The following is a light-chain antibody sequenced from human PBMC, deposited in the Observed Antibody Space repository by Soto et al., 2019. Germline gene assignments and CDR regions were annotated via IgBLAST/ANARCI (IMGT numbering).Light chain of an antibody. Sequence: EIVLTQSRGTLSLSPGERATLSCWASQSISSNYLAWYQQKPGQPPRLLISGSSIRATGIPKRFSGSASGTNFTLTISSLEPEDFAVFYCQQYGSSPFTFGPGTKVDIK. CDR2: GSS. V-gene: IGKV3-20*01. CDR1: QSISSNY. CDR3: QQYGSSPFT. J-gene: IGKJ3*01.